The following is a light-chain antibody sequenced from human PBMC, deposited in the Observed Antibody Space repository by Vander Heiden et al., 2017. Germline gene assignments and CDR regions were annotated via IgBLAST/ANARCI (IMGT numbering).Light chain of an antibody. CDR3: QQYISYQGGT. Sequence: DIQMTQSPSTLSASVGDRVTITCRASQRISSRLAWYQQKPGKAPKPLIYKASSLESGVPSRFSGSRSGTKFTLTISSLQPDDFATYYCQQYISYQGGTFGQGTKVEIK. V-gene: IGKV1-5*03. CDR1: QRISSR. J-gene: IGKJ1*01. CDR2: KAS.